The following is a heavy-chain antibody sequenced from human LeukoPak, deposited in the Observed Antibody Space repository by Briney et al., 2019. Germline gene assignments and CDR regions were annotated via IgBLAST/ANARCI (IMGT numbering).Heavy chain of an antibody. V-gene: IGHV3-23*01. J-gene: IGHJ6*03. CDR2: ISGSGGST. CDR3: AKSDYYYYYMDV. CDR1: GFTFSSYS. Sequence: GGSLRLSCAASGFTFSSYSMNWVRQAPGKGLEWVSAISGSGGSTYYADSVKGRFTISRDNSKNTLYLQMNSLKAEDTAVYYCAKSDYYYYYMDVWGKGTTVTISS.